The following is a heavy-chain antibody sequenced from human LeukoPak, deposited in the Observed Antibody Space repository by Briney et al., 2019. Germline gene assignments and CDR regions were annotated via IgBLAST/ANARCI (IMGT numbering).Heavy chain of an antibody. D-gene: IGHD3-10*01. CDR1: GGSINTPNYY. Sequence: TSETLSLTCTVSGGSINTPNYYWGWIRQTPGKGLEWIGNIFYSGGTYYSPSLTSRVTISEDTSKNQFSLKLSQVTAADTAVYYCARVPRGGYYYYYMDVWGKGTTVTVSS. CDR3: ARVPRGGYYYYYMDV. V-gene: IGHV4-39*07. CDR2: IFYSGGT. J-gene: IGHJ6*03.